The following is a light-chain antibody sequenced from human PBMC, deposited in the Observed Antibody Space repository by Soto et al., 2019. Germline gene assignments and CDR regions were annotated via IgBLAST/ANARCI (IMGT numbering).Light chain of an antibody. Sequence: VLTQSPSTLSLSPGQRVALSCRASHRVRRDFLSWFQQKPGQAPRLLIYDASTRAPGIPDRFSGTASGTDFTLTISRLEPEDFAVYYWQQYCSSPFTFGQGTRLEIK. CDR1: HRVRRDF. CDR2: DAS. V-gene: IGKV3-20*01. J-gene: IGKJ2*01. CDR3: QQYCSSPFT.